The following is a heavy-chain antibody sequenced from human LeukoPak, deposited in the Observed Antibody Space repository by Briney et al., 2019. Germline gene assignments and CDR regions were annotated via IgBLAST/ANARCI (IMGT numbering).Heavy chain of an antibody. D-gene: IGHD3-10*01. J-gene: IGHJ4*02. CDR1: GGSISSGDYY. CDR3: ARVDRESGGDLVDY. CDR2: IYYSGST. V-gene: IGHV4-30-4*08. Sequence: PSETLSLTCTVSGGSISSGDYYWSWIRQPPGKGLEWIGYIYYSGSTYYNPPLKSRVTISVDTSKNQFSLKLSSVTAADTAVYYCARVDRESGGDLVDYWGQGTLVTVSS.